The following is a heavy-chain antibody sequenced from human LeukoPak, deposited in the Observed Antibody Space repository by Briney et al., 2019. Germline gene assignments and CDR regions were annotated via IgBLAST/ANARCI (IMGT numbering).Heavy chain of an antibody. CDR1: GFTFSSYG. J-gene: IGHJ4*02. CDR3: ANLNYYNIDY. Sequence: GGSLRLSCAASGFTFSSYGMHWVRQAPGKGLEWVAFIRYDGSNKYYADSVKGRFTISRDNSKNTLYLQMNSLRAEDTAVCYCANLNYYNIDYWGQGTLVTVSS. CDR2: IRYDGSNK. D-gene: IGHD3-10*01. V-gene: IGHV3-30*02.